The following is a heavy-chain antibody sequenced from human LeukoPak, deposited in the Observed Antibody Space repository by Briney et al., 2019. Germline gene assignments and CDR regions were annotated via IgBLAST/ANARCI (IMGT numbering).Heavy chain of an antibody. CDR1: GGSISSGVYY. CDR2: IYYSGST. V-gene: IGHV4-31*03. Sequence: SETLSLTCTVSGGSISSGVYYWSWIRQHPGKGLEWIGYIYYSGSTYYNPSLKSRVTISVDTSKNQFSLKLSSVTAADTAVYYCARSPYGSGSRTSYYFDYWGQGTLVTVSS. CDR3: ARSPYGSGSRTSYYFDY. D-gene: IGHD3-10*01. J-gene: IGHJ4*02.